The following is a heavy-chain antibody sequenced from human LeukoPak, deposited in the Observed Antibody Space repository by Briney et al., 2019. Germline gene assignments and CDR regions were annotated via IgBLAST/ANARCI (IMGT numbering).Heavy chain of an antibody. J-gene: IGHJ6*02. V-gene: IGHV4-61*02. CDR2: IYTSGST. CDR1: GGSISSSSYY. D-gene: IGHD3-10*01. CDR3: ARVSPSGVWDV. Sequence: SETLPLTCTVSGGSISSSSYYWSWIRQPAGKGLEWIGRIYTSGSTNYNPSLNSRVTISIDTSKNQFSLSLSSVTAADTAVYYCARVSPSGVWDVWGQGTTVTVSS.